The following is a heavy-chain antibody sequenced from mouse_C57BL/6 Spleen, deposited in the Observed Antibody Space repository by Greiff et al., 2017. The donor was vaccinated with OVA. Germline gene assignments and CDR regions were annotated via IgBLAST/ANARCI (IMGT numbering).Heavy chain of an antibody. D-gene: IGHD3-2*02. CDR3: ARVDSSGSLFAY. CDR2: IDPSDSYT. V-gene: IGHV1-69*01. Sequence: QVQLQQPGAELVMPGASVKLSCKASGYTFTSYWMHWVKQRPGQGLEWIGEIDPSDSYTNYNQKFKGKSTLTVEKSSSTAYMQLSSLTSEDSAVYYCARVDSSGSLFAYWGQGTLVTVSA. J-gene: IGHJ3*01. CDR1: GYTFTSYW.